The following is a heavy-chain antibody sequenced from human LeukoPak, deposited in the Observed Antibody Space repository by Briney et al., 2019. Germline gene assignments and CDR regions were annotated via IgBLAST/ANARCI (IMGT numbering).Heavy chain of an antibody. CDR3: ARGRSTSSWYYFDY. D-gene: IGHD6-13*01. Sequence: PGGSLRLSCAASGFTFSRYWMHWVRQAPGKGLVWVSRISTDGTTTTYADSVKGRFTISRDNAKNTLYLQMNSLRAEDTAVYYCARGRSTSSWYYFDYWGQGTLVTVSS. V-gene: IGHV3-74*01. CDR1: GFTFSRYW. J-gene: IGHJ4*02. CDR2: ISTDGTTT.